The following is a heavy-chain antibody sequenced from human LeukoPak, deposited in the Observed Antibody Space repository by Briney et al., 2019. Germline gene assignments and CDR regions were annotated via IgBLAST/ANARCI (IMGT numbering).Heavy chain of an antibody. CDR3: ARADYSNYVGSNWFDP. V-gene: IGHV4-30-2*01. CDR2: IYHSGST. J-gene: IGHJ5*02. CDR1: GGSISSGDYS. D-gene: IGHD4-11*01. Sequence: SETLSLTCAVSGGSISSGDYSWSWIRQPPGKGLEWIGYIYHSGSTYYNPSLKSRVTISVDRSKNQFSLKLSSMTAADTAVYYCARADYSNYVGSNWFDPWGQGTLVTVSS.